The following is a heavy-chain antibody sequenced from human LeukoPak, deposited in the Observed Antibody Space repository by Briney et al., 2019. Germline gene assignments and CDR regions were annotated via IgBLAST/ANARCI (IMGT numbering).Heavy chain of an antibody. Sequence: SETLSLTCTVSGGSISNYYWSWIRQPPGKGLEWIGYIYYSGSTNYNPSLKSRVTISVDTSKNQFSLKLSSVTAADTAVYYCARDLASSGGYDAFDIWGQGTMVTVSS. J-gene: IGHJ3*02. V-gene: IGHV4-59*01. CDR3: ARDLASSGGYDAFDI. CDR2: IYYSGST. CDR1: GGSISNYY. D-gene: IGHD2-15*01.